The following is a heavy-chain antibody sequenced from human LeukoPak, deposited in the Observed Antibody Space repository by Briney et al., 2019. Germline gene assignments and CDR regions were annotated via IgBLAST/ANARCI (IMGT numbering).Heavy chain of an antibody. Sequence: GGSLRLSCAASGFTVSSNYMSWVRQAPGKGLEWVSVIYSGGSTYYADSVKGRFTISRGNSKNTLYLQMNSLRAEDTAVYYCARDSIEYGNWNGDYYYGMDVWGQGTTVTVSS. CDR1: GFTVSSNY. D-gene: IGHD1-20*01. CDR3: ARDSIEYGNWNGDYYYGMDV. V-gene: IGHV3-53*01. J-gene: IGHJ6*02. CDR2: IYSGGST.